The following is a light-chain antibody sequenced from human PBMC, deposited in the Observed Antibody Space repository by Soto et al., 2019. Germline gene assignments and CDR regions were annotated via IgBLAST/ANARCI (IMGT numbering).Light chain of an antibody. J-gene: IGKJ5*01. CDR3: QQRYSWPPIT. Sequence: EIVMTQSPATLSLSPGDRATLSCSASQSGRSHLAWFQQKPGQPPRLLIFGESTRATGIPARFSGSGSGTDFTLTISSLEPEDFAVYYCQQRYSWPPITFGQGTRLEIK. V-gene: IGKV3-11*01. CDR2: GES. CDR1: QSGRSH.